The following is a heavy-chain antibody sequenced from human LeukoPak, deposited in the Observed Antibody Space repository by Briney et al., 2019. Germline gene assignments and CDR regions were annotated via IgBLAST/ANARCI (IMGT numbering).Heavy chain of an antibody. CDR2: ISGSGGST. J-gene: IGHJ4*02. D-gene: IGHD5-18*01. V-gene: IGHV3-23*01. CDR3: AKGPKVQLWPNY. CDR1: GFTFSTYA. Sequence: PGASLRLSCAASGFTFSTYAMSWLRQAPGKGLEWVSAISGSGGSTYYADSVRGRFTLSRDNPKNTLYLQMNSLRAEDTAVYYCAKGPKVQLWPNYWGQGTLVTVSS.